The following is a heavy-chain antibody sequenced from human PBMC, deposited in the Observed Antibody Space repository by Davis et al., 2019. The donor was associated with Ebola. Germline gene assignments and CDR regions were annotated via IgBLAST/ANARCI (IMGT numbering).Heavy chain of an antibody. D-gene: IGHD2-2*01. V-gene: IGHV3-74*01. CDR2: INSDGSST. Sequence: GESLKISCAASGFTFDDYAMHWVRQAPGKGLVWVSRINSDGSSTSYADSVKGRFTISRDNSKNTLYLQMNSLRAEDTAVYYCAVSAFEYHIDYWGQGTLVTVSS. CDR3: AVSAFEYHIDY. J-gene: IGHJ4*02. CDR1: GFTFDDYA.